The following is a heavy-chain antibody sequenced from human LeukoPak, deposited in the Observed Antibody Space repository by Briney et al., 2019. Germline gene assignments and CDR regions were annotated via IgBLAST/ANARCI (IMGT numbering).Heavy chain of an antibody. Sequence: SETLSLTCAVSGGSIKSHFWSWVRQPPGKRLEWIGYIFHSGSTNYNPSLKSRVTISVDTSKNQFSLRLTSVTAADTAVYYCVRTNPWDLTYYFDYWGQGTLVTVSS. J-gene: IGHJ4*02. V-gene: IGHV4-59*11. CDR2: IFHSGST. CDR3: VRTNPWDLTYYFDY. D-gene: IGHD1-14*01. CDR1: GGSIKSHF.